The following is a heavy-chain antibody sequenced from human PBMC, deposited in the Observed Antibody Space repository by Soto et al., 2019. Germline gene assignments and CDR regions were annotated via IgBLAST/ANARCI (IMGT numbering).Heavy chain of an antibody. D-gene: IGHD3-10*01. Sequence: SVKVSCNASGGTFSSYTISWVRQAPGQGLEWMGRIIPILGIANYAQKFQGRVTITADKSTSTAYMELSSLRSEDTAVYYCASESYYGSGSYYHYYMDVWGKGTTVTVSS. CDR2: IIPILGIA. CDR1: GGTFSSYT. J-gene: IGHJ6*03. CDR3: ASESYYGSGSYYHYYMDV. V-gene: IGHV1-69*02.